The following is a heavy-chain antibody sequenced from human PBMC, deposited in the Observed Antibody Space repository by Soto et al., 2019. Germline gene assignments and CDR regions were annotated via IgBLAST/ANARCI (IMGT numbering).Heavy chain of an antibody. CDR3: AKYAAWYGNSPGIYYYYGMDV. J-gene: IGHJ6*02. CDR2: ISYDGSNK. Sequence: PGGSLRLSCAASGFTFSSYGMHWVRQAPGKGLEWVAVISYDGSNKYYADSVKGRFTISRDNSKNTLYLQMNSLRAEDTAVYYCAKYAAWYGNSPGIYYYYGMDVWGQGTTVTVSS. D-gene: IGHD4-17*01. V-gene: IGHV3-30*18. CDR1: GFTFSSYG.